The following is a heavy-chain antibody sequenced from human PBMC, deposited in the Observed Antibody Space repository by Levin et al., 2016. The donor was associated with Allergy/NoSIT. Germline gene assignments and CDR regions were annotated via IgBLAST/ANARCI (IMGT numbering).Heavy chain of an antibody. V-gene: IGHV3-30*18. CDR3: AKVIHLSSGSYYEFPYYYGMDV. D-gene: IGHD3-10*01. Sequence: WIRXPPGKGLEWVAVISYDGSNKYYADSVKGRFTISRDNSKNTLYLQMNSLRAEDTAVYYCAKVIHLSSGSYYEFPYYYGMDVWGQGTTVTVSS. J-gene: IGHJ6*02. CDR2: ISYDGSNK.